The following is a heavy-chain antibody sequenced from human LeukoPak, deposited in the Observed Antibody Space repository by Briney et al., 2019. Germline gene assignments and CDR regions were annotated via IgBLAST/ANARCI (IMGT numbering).Heavy chain of an antibody. CDR3: ARSTHYDFWSDYLYYFDY. CDR2: ISGSGGNT. D-gene: IGHD3-3*01. Sequence: PGGSLRLSCAASGFTFSSYAMSWVRQAPEKGLEWVSAISGSGGNTDYADSVKGRFTISRDNSKNTLYLRMNSLRAEDTAVYYCARSTHYDFWSDYLYYFDYWGQGTLVTVSS. J-gene: IGHJ4*02. V-gene: IGHV3-23*01. CDR1: GFTFSSYA.